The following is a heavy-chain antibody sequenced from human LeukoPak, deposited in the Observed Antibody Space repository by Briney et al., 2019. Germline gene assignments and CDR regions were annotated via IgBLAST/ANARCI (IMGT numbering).Heavy chain of an antibody. V-gene: IGHV1-2*02. D-gene: IGHD3-10*01. CDR1: VYTFTGYY. CDR2: INPNSGGT. CDR3: ASDKSSPGTHEY. Sequence: AASVKVSCKVSVYTFTGYYMHWARQAPGQGLEWMGWINPNSGGTNYAQKFQGRVTMTRDTSISTAYMELSRLRSDDTAVYYGASDKSSPGTHEYLGQGTLVTVSS. J-gene: IGHJ4*02.